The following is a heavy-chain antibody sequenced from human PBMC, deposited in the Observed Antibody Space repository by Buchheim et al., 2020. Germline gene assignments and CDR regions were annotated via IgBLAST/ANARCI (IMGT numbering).Heavy chain of an antibody. CDR1: GFTFSSYW. CDR2: INTDGTDT. CDR3: ARGGTSGSLDY. D-gene: IGHD3-10*01. V-gene: IGHV3-74*01. J-gene: IGHJ4*02. Sequence: EVQLVDSGGGLVQPGGSLRLSCAASGFTFSSYWMHWVRQAPGKGPVWVSRINTDGTDTSYADSVQGRFTISRDNARNTLYLQMNSLEAEDTAVYFCARGGTSGSLDYWGQGTL.